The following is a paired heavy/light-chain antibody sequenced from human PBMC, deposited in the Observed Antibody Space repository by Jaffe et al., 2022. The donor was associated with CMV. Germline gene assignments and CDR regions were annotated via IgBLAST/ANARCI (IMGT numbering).Heavy chain of an antibody. CDR3: AKDGGYPRYCSSTSCYRSINVGWFDP. CDR1: GFTFDDYA. V-gene: IGHV3-9*01. CDR2: ISWNSGSI. D-gene: IGHD2-2*02. J-gene: IGHJ5*02. Sequence: EVQLVESGGGLVQPGRSLRLSCAASGFTFDDYAMHWVRQAPGKGLEWVSGISWNSGSIGYADSVKGRFTISRDNAKNSLYLQMNSLRAEDTALYYCAKDGGYPRYCSSTSCYRSINVGWFDPWGQGTLVTVSS.
Light chain of an antibody. CDR3: QSYDSSTRV. V-gene: IGLV6-57*04. Sequence: NFMLTQPHSVSESPGKTVTISCTRSSGSIASNYVQWYQQRPGSAPTTVIYEDNQRPSGVPDRFSGSIDSSSNSASLTISGLKTEDEADYYCQSYDSSTRVFGGGTKLTVL. CDR1: SGSIASNY. J-gene: IGLJ3*02. CDR2: EDN.